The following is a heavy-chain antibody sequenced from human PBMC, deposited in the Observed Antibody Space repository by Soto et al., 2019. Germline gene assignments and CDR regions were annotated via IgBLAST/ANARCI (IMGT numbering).Heavy chain of an antibody. CDR1: GLTFSSYA. V-gene: IGHV3-23*01. Sequence: GGSLRLSCAASGLTFSSYAMSWVRQAPGKGLEWVSAISGSGGSTYYEDSVKGRFTISRDRSKNTLYLQMNSLTAGDTAMYYCAKATATGGGAFDICGQGTMVTVSS. CDR2: ISGSGGST. CDR3: AKATATGGGAFDI. D-gene: IGHD2-8*02. J-gene: IGHJ3*02.